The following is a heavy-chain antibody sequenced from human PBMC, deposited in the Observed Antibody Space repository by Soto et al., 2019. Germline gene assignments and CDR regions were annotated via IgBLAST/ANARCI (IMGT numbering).Heavy chain of an antibody. V-gene: IGHV4-34*01. CDR3: ARERTWIQLWSFDY. J-gene: IGHJ4*02. CDR1: RGTFKGYY. Sequence: PSGSLYITSAVYRGTFKGYYWSWIRKTPGKGLEWIGEINHSGSTNYNPSLKSRVTISVDTSKNQFSLKLSSVTAADTAVYYCARERTWIQLWSFDYWGQGTLVTVS. D-gene: IGHD5-18*01. CDR2: INHSGST.